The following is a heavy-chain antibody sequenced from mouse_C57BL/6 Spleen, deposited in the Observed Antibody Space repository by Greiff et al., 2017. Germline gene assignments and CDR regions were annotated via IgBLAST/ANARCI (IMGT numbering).Heavy chain of an antibody. Sequence: QVQLKESGAELVRPGASVKLSCKASGYTFTDYYINWVKQRPGQGLEWIARIYPGSGNTYYNEKFKGKATLTAEKSSSTAYMQLSSLTSEDSAVYFCAREKPWYFDVWGTGTTVTVSS. V-gene: IGHV1-76*01. CDR2: IYPGSGNT. CDR3: AREKPWYFDV. D-gene: IGHD6-1*01. CDR1: GYTFTDYY. J-gene: IGHJ1*03.